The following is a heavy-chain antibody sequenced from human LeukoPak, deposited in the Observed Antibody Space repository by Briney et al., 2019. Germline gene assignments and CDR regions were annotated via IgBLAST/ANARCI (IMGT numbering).Heavy chain of an antibody. CDR1: GFTFSSYA. Sequence: GGSLRLSCAAPGFTFSSYAMHWVRQAPGKGLEWVAVISYDGSNKYYADSVKGRFTISRDNSKNTLYLQMNSLRAEDTAVYYCARERSGLSYGDYALDYWGQGTLVTVSS. CDR2: ISYDGSNK. V-gene: IGHV3-30-3*01. D-gene: IGHD4-17*01. J-gene: IGHJ4*02. CDR3: ARERSGLSYGDYALDY.